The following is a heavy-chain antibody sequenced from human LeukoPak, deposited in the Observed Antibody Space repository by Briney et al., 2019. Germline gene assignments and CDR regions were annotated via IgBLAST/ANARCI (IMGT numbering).Heavy chain of an antibody. CDR3: ARGLPGGLDI. CDR1: GFTFSRYD. V-gene: IGHV3-13*01. D-gene: IGHD2-8*02. J-gene: IGHJ3*02. Sequence: PGGPLRLFCAASGFTFSRYDMLWVRHVTGKGLEWVSSIHTAGDTHYSGSVKGRFTISRENAKYFLYLQMNSLRAGDTAVYYCARGLPGGLDIWGQGTMVTVSP. CDR2: IHTAGDT.